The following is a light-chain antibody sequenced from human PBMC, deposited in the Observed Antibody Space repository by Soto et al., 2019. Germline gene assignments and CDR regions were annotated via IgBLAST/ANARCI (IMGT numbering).Light chain of an antibody. Sequence: EIVMTQSPATLSVSPGERATLSCRASQSVSSNLAWYQQKPGQAPRLLIYGASTRATGIPARFSGSGSGTEFTLTISSLQSEDFATYYCQQSYSAPCTFGQGTKLEIK. CDR3: QQSYSAPCT. CDR1: QSVSSN. J-gene: IGKJ2*02. V-gene: IGKV3-15*01. CDR2: GAS.